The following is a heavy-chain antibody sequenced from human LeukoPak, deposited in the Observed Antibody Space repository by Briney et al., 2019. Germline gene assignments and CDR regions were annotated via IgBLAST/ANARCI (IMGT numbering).Heavy chain of an antibody. CDR3: AKAAGPGDY. CDR1: GCTFSDYY. Sequence: GGSLRLSCAASGCTFSDYYLTWVRQAPGKGLEWVSAISGSGGSTYYADSVKGRFTISRDNSKNTLYLQMNSLRAEDTAVYYCAKAAGPGDYWGQGTLVTVSS. V-gene: IGHV3-23*01. CDR2: ISGSGGST. J-gene: IGHJ4*02. D-gene: IGHD6-25*01.